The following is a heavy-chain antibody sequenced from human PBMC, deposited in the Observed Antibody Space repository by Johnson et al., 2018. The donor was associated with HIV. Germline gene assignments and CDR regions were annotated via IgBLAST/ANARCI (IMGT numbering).Heavy chain of an antibody. Sequence: MLLVESGGGLVQPGGSLRLSCAASGFTFSSYAMHWVRQAPGKGLEYVSAISSNGGSTYYANSVKGRFTISRDNSKNSLYLQMNSLRAEDTAVYYCAKDPGITMIAHAFDIWGQGTMVTVSS. D-gene: IGHD3-22*01. CDR3: AKDPGITMIAHAFDI. CDR2: ISSNGGST. J-gene: IGHJ3*02. V-gene: IGHV3-64*01. CDR1: GFTFSSYA.